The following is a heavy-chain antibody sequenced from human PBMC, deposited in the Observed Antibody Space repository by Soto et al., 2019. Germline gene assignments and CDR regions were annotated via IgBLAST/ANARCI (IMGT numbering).Heavy chain of an antibody. CDR2: IYFSGTT. Sequence: SETLSLTCTVSGVSISSGGYYWSWIRQLPGKGLEWIGYIYFSGTTYYNPSLRSRLTISFDTSKNQFSLKLSSVTAADTAVYYCATDRGVGSWSDPWGQGALVTVSS. D-gene: IGHD3-10*01. V-gene: IGHV4-31*03. CDR3: ATDRGVGSWSDP. CDR1: GVSISSGGYY. J-gene: IGHJ5*02.